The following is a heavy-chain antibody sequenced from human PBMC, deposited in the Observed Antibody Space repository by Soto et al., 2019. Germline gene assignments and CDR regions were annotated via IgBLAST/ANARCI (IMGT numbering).Heavy chain of an antibody. CDR2: ISYDGGNK. V-gene: IGHV3-30-3*01. J-gene: IGHJ4*02. CDR1: GFTFSSYA. CDR3: ARVDYGDYVLNY. Sequence: QVQLVESGGGVVQPGRSLRLSCAASGFTFSSYAMHWVRQAPGKGLEWVAVISYDGGNKYYADSVKGRFTISRDNSKNTLYLQMNSLRAEDPAVYYCARVDYGDYVLNYWGQGTLVTVSS. D-gene: IGHD4-17*01.